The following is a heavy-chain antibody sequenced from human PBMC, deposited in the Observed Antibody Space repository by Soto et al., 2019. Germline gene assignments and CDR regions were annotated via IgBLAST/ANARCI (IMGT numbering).Heavy chain of an antibody. CDR1: GFTFDDYT. CDR2: ISWDGGST. CDR3: ARSGGYGPDYYYYYYMDV. J-gene: IGHJ6*03. V-gene: IGHV3-43*01. Sequence: PGGSLRLSCAASGFTFDDYTMHWVRQAPGKGLEWVSLISWDGGSTYYADSVKGRFTISRDNSKNTLYLQMNSLRAEDTAVYYCARSGGYGPDYYYYYYMDVWGKGTTVTVSS. D-gene: IGHD5-12*01.